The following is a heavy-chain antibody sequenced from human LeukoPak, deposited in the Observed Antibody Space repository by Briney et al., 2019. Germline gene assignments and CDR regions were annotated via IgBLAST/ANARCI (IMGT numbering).Heavy chain of an antibody. V-gene: IGHV3-15*05. Sequence: KTGGSLRLSCAASGFTFSNAWMNWVRQAPGKGLEWVGRIKSKTDGGTTDYAAPVKGRFTISRDDSKNTLYLQMNSLRAEDTAVYYCAKGTSYNWNDGWFDPWGNGILVTVSS. J-gene: IGHJ5*02. CDR2: IKSKTDGGTT. CDR1: GFTFSNAW. CDR3: AKGTSYNWNDGWFDP. D-gene: IGHD1-20*01.